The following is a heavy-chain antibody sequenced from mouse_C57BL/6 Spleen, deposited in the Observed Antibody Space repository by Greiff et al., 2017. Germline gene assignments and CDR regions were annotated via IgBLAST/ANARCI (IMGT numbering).Heavy chain of an antibody. Sequence: EVQRVESGPGLVKPSQSLSLTCSVTGYSITSGYYWNWIRQFPGNKLEWMGYISYDGSNNYNPSLKNRISITRDTSKNQFFLKLNAGTTEDTAIYYCARGRGRNYAMDYWGQGTSVTVSS. CDR1: GYSITSGYY. CDR3: ARGRGRNYAMDY. J-gene: IGHJ4*01. V-gene: IGHV3-6*01. D-gene: IGHD3-3*01. CDR2: ISYDGSN.